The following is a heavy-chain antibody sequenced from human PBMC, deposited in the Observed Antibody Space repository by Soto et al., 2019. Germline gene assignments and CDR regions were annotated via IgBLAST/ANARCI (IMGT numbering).Heavy chain of an antibody. CDR1: GFTFSSYS. V-gene: IGHV3-21*01. CDR3: ARDRGRGYSGYDDY. D-gene: IGHD5-12*01. CDR2: ISSSSSYI. Sequence: GXLRLSCAASGFTFSSYSMNWVLQSPGKGLEWVSSISSSSSYIYYADSVKGRFTISRDNAKNSLYLQMNSLRAEDTAVYYCARDRGRGYSGYDDYWGQGTLVTVSS. J-gene: IGHJ4*02.